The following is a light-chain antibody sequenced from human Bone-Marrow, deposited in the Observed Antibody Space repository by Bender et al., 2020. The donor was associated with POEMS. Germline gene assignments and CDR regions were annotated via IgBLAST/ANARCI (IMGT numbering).Light chain of an antibody. CDR1: SSDVAAYNL. Sequence: QSALTQPASVSGSPGQSITISCTGTSSDVAAYNLVSWYQHHPGKAPKLMIYEDNKRPSGVSNRFSGSKSGNTASLTISGLQADDEAEYYCCSYAVGRSYVFGTGTKVTVL. J-gene: IGLJ1*01. CDR2: EDN. V-gene: IGLV2-23*01. CDR3: CSYAVGRSYV.